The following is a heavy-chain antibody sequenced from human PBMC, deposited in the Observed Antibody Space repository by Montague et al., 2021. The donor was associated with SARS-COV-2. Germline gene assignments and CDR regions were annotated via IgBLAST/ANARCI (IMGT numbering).Heavy chain of an antibody. CDR1: GDSVFSNSSA. Sequence: CAISGDSVFSNSSAWDWNRQAPPRRLERLGRPYYKSKWYYDYAVSVKSRMTISPDTSKNQFSLQLSSVTPEDRAVYYCARDPRYSLSWSSDYWGQGTLVTVSS. D-gene: IGHD6-13*01. CDR3: ARDPRYSLSWSSDY. CDR2: PYYKSKWYY. V-gene: IGHV6-1*01. J-gene: IGHJ4*02.